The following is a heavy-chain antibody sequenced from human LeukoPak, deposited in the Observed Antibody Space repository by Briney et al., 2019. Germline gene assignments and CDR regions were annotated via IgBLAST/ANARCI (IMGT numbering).Heavy chain of an antibody. CDR1: GFTFSSYW. V-gene: IGHV3-7*03. CDR2: IKQDGSEK. D-gene: IGHD4-17*01. J-gene: IGHJ4*02. CDR3: ARLTIGDYGDRESGFDY. Sequence: GGSLRLSCAASGFTFSSYWMSWVRQAPGKGLEWVANIKQDGSEKYYVDSVKGRFTISRDNAKNSLYLQMNSLRSEDTAVYYCARLTIGDYGDRESGFDYWGQGTLVTVSS.